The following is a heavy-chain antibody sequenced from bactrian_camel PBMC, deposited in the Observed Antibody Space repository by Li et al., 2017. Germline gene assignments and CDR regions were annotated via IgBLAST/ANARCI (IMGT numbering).Heavy chain of an antibody. V-gene: IGHV3S40*01. D-gene: IGHD4*01. J-gene: IGHJ4*01. CDR3: ATGGFSDTSYVVPFNY. Sequence: VQLVESGGDLVQPGGSLRLSCATSAFSFNTYSMIWVRQAPGKGLEWVSGMYRDGGRISYADSVKGRFASSRDNTMNTVHLQMNSLQSEDTALYYCATGGFSDTSYVVPFNYWGRGTQVTVS. CDR1: AFSFNTYS. CDR2: MYRDGGRI.